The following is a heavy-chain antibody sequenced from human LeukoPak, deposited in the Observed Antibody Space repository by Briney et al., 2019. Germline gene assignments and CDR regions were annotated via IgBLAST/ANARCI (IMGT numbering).Heavy chain of an antibody. CDR1: GYIFTGYY. Sequence: GASVKVSCKASGYIFTGYYMHWVRQAPGQGLEWMGWINPNSGGTKYAQKFQGRVTMTRDTSISTAYMELSRLRSDDTAVYYCARGDGYDYWGQGTLVTVSS. CDR3: ARGDGYDY. CDR2: INPNSGGT. D-gene: IGHD3-22*01. J-gene: IGHJ4*02. V-gene: IGHV1-2*02.